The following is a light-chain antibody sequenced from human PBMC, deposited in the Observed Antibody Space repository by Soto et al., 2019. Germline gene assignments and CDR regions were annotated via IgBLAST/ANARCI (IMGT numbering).Light chain of an antibody. CDR1: QYIRDS. Sequence: DIQMTQSPSSLSASIGDRVTITCRASQYIRDSLNWFQQKAGKAPKLLMYAASTLQTGVSPRFSGGGSGTDFPLTINNLQPEDSATYFCQHHFNFPWTFCQGTRVEI. J-gene: IGKJ1*01. CDR3: QHHFNFPWT. V-gene: IGKV1-39*01. CDR2: AAS.